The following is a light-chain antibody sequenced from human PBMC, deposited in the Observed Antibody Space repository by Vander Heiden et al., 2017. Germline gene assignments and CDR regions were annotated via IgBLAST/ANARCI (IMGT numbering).Light chain of an antibody. CDR1: QSVSSY. CDR2: DAS. J-gene: IGKJ2*01. V-gene: IGKV3-11*01. CDR3: QQRSNWPMYT. Sequence: ELVLTQSPATLSLSPGERATLSCRASQSVSSYLAWYQQKPGQAPRLLIYDASDRATGIPARFSGSGYGTDFTLTISSREPEDFAVYYCQQRSNWPMYTFGQGTKLXIK.